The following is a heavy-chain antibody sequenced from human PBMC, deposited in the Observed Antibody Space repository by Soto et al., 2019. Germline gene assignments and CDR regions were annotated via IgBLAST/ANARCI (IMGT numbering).Heavy chain of an antibody. CDR1: GGSIISSNC. D-gene: IGHD3-3*01. V-gene: IGHV4-4*02. J-gene: IGHJ6*02. Sequence: PSETLSLTCAVSGGSIISSNCLSLFRHPPGKGLEWIGEIYHSGSTNYNPSLKSRVTISVDKSKNQFSLKLSSVTAADTAVYYCASASLRGITIFGVVMTDYYYYGMDVWGQGTTVTVSS. CDR3: ASASLRGITIFGVVMTDYYYYGMDV. CDR2: IYHSGST.